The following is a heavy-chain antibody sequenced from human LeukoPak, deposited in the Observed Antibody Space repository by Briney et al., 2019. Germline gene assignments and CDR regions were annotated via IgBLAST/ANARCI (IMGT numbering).Heavy chain of an antibody. Sequence: SETLSLTCSVSGDSISSYYWSWIRQPPGKGLEWIGYVHSSGITKYNPSLKSRVTISLDTSKNQFSLRMNSVTAAGTAVYYCTRVVVHGHSDFWGQGTLVTVSS. CDR3: TRVVVHGHSDF. J-gene: IGHJ4*02. V-gene: IGHV4-59*08. CDR2: VHSSGIT. CDR1: GDSISSYY. D-gene: IGHD2-2*01.